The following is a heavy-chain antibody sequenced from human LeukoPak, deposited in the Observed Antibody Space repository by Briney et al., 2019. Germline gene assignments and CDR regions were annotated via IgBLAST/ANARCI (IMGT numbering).Heavy chain of an antibody. Sequence: GRSLRLSCVVSGFTFSSYGMHWVRQAPGKGLEWVAVIWYDGSKEYYIDSVKGRFTISGDNSKNTLYLQMNSLRAEDTAVYYCARGSGYYPLFDYWGQGTLVTVSS. D-gene: IGHD3-22*01. V-gene: IGHV3-33*01. CDR1: GFTFSSYG. J-gene: IGHJ4*02. CDR3: ARGSGYYPLFDY. CDR2: IWYDGSKE.